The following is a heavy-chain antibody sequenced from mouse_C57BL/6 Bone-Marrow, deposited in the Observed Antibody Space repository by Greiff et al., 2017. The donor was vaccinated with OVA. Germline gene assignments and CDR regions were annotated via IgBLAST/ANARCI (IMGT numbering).Heavy chain of an antibody. CDR2: ISSGGSYT. Sequence: EVKLVESGGDLVKPGGSLKLSCAASGFTFSSYGMSWVRQTPDKRLEWVATISSGGSYTYYPDSVKGRFNISRDNAKNTLYLQMSSLKSEDTAMYYCARPPYYGSDAMDYWGQGTSVTVSS. CDR1: GFTFSSYG. J-gene: IGHJ4*01. CDR3: ARPPYYGSDAMDY. V-gene: IGHV5-6*01. D-gene: IGHD1-1*01.